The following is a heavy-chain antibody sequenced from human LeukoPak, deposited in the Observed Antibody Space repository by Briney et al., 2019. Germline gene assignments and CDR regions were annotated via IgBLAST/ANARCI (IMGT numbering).Heavy chain of an antibody. CDR3: ARGDSSGYRTFDC. Sequence: SETLSLTCTVSGGSISSYYWSWIRQPPGKGLEWIGYIYYSGSTNYNPSLKSRVTISVDTSKNQFSLKLSSVTAADTAVYYCARGDSSGYRTFDCWGQGTLVTVSS. D-gene: IGHD3-22*01. CDR2: IYYSGST. V-gene: IGHV4-59*01. CDR1: GGSISSYY. J-gene: IGHJ4*02.